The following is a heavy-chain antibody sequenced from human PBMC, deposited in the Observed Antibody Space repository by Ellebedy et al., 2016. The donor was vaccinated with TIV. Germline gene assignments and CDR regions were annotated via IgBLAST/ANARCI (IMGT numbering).Heavy chain of an antibody. D-gene: IGHD2-8*01. CDR1: GFTFGSYW. CDR3: AMPGKPYAIDY. CDR2: IKYDGSEH. Sequence: GESLKISCVASGFTFGSYWMSWVRQAPGKGLEWVANIKYDGSEHYYVDSVKGRFTISRDNAKNSLYLQMSSLRAEDTAVYYCAMPGKPYAIDYWGQGILVTVSS. V-gene: IGHV3-7*03. J-gene: IGHJ4*02.